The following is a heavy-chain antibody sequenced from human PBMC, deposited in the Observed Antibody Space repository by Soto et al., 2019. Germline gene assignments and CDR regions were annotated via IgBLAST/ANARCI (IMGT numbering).Heavy chain of an antibody. CDR2: ISGSGGST. J-gene: IGHJ1*01. CDR3: AKDVLDIVVVPAAEYFQH. D-gene: IGHD2-2*03. V-gene: IGHV3-23*01. CDR1: GFTFSSYA. Sequence: GSLRLSCAASGFTFSSYAMSWVRQAPGKGLEWVSAISGSGGSTYYADSVKGRFTISRDNSKNTLYLQMNSLGAEDTAVYYCAKDVLDIVVVPAAEYFQHWGQGNLVTVSS.